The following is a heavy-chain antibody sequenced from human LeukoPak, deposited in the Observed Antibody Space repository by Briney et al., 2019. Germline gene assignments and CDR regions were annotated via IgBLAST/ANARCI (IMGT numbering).Heavy chain of an antibody. Sequence: PGGSLRLSCAASGFTFSSYAMHWVRQAPGKGLEWVVVISNDGTNKYYADSVKGRFTISRDNSKNTLFLQMNSLRVEDTAVYYCSTLSSGWPLNPSMDVWGKGTTVTVSS. CDR1: GFTFSSYA. D-gene: IGHD6-19*01. CDR2: ISNDGTNK. J-gene: IGHJ6*03. CDR3: STLSSGWPLNPSMDV. V-gene: IGHV3-30-3*01.